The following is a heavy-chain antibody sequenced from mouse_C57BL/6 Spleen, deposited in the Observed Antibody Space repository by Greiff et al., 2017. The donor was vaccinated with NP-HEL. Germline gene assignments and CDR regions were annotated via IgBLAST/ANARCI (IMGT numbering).Heavy chain of an antibody. CDR2: IYPGDGDT. Sequence: VQLQQSGPELVKPGASVKISCKASGYAFSSSWMNWVKQRPGKGLEWIGRIYPGDGDTNYNGKFKGKATLTADKSSSTAYMQLSSLTAEDSAVYFGARGKGYDGYDFDGWGKGTTLTASS. CDR1: GYAFSSSW. V-gene: IGHV1-82*01. CDR3: ARGKGYDGYDFDG. J-gene: IGHJ2*01. D-gene: IGHD2-2*01.